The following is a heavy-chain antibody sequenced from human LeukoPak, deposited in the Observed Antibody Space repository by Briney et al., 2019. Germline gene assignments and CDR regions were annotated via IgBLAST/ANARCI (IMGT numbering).Heavy chain of an antibody. CDR2: INHSGST. Sequence: PSETLSLTCAVYGGSFSGYYWSWILQPPGKGLEWVGEINHSGSTNYNPSLKSRVTISVDTSKNQFSLKLSSVTAADTAVYYCARLRSGGGPDYWGEGTLVTVSS. J-gene: IGHJ4*02. V-gene: IGHV4-34*01. CDR3: ARLRSGGGPDY. CDR1: GGSFSGYY. D-gene: IGHD3-16*01.